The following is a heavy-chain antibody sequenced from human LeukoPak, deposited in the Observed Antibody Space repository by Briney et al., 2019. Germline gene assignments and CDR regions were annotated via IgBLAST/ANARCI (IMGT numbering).Heavy chain of an antibody. D-gene: IGHD3-3*01. Sequence: SETLSLTCAVYGESFSGFYWSWIRQSPGKGLEWLGEINDSGSTNYNPPLKSRVVMSVDTSKKQFSLKLESVTAADTAVYYCARLRGFLSGYVDIWGQGTPVTVSS. CDR3: ARLRGFLSGYVDI. CDR2: INDSGST. V-gene: IGHV4-34*01. J-gene: IGHJ4*02. CDR1: GESFSGFY.